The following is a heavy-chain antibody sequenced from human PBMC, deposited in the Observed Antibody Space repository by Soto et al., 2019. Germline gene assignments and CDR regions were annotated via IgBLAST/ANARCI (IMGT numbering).Heavy chain of an antibody. CDR1: GGTLNKHA. V-gene: IGHV1-69*01. CDR2: IIPMFGIP. J-gene: IGHJ3*01. D-gene: IGHD6-13*01. Sequence: QVQLVQSGAEVKKPGSSVKVSCKASGGTLNKHAITWVRRAPGQGLKWLGGIIPMFGIPNYPQKFQGRVTITADDSTNTSHMELHSLTSDDTAVYYCARGGTSGWLKGAYDVWGQGTMVTVSS. CDR3: ARGGTSGWLKGAYDV.